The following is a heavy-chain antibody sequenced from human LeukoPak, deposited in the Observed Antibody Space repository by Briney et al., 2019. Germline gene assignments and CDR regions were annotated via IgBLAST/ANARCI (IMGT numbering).Heavy chain of an antibody. Sequence: ASVKVSCKASGYTFTGYYMHWVRPAPGQGLEWMGWINPNSGGTNYAQKFQGRVTMTRDTSISTAYMELSRLRSDDTAVYYCARASGVAAAGPDYWGQGTLVTVSP. CDR1: GYTFTGYY. V-gene: IGHV1-2*02. D-gene: IGHD6-13*01. CDR2: INPNSGGT. CDR3: ARASGVAAAGPDY. J-gene: IGHJ4*02.